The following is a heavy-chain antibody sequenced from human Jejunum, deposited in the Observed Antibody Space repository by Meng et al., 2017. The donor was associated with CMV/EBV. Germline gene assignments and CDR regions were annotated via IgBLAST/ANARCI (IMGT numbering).Heavy chain of an antibody. CDR2: FYSSDTY. V-gene: IGHV4-4*07. CDR3: ARGPGASTREGFDH. J-gene: IGHJ4*02. CDR1: GGSINNYY. D-gene: IGHD1-26*01. Sequence: QVRLQGSGPGPVKPSETLSLTCTVSGGSINNYYWSWIRQSAGKGLEWIGRFYSSDTYNYHPSLNSRVTMSLDTSKKQFSLILSSVTAADTARYYCARGPGASTREGFDHWGLGTLVTVSS.